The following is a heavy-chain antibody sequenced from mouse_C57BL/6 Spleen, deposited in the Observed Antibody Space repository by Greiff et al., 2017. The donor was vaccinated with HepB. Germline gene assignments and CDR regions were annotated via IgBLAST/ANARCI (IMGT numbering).Heavy chain of an antibody. J-gene: IGHJ2*01. CDR3: ARSRTIRGYFDY. CDR1: GYTFTDYY. V-gene: IGHV1-76*01. CDR2: IYPGSGNT. Sequence: VQLKESGAELVRPGASVKLSCKASGYTFTDYYINWVKQRPGQGLEWIARIYPGSGNTYYNEKFKGKATLTAEKSSSTAYMQLSSLTSEDSAVYFCARSRTIRGYFDYWGQGTTLTVSS. D-gene: IGHD1-1*01.